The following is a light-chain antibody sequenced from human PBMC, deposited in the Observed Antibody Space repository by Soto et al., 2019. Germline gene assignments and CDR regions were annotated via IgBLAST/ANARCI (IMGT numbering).Light chain of an antibody. J-gene: IGKJ5*01. Sequence: EIVIKQSPSTLSVSLGVSATLSFRTSQSVSSNLAWYQQKPGQAPRLLIYGASIRATGIPARFSGSGSWTEFTLTISSLQSEDFAVYYCQQYNTWPPITFGQGTRLEIK. CDR3: QQYNTWPPIT. CDR2: GAS. CDR1: QSVSSN. V-gene: IGKV3-15*01.